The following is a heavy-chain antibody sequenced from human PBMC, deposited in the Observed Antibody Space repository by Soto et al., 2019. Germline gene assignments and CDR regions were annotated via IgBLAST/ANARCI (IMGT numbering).Heavy chain of an antibody. CDR2: IIPIFGTA. CDR1: GGTFSSYA. D-gene: IGHD4-17*01. V-gene: IGHV1-69*06. J-gene: IGHJ6*04. Sequence: QVQLVQSGAEVKKPGSSVKVSCKASGGTFSSYAISWVRQAPGQGLEWMGGIIPIFGTANYAQKFQGRVTITADKPRRTANMELSSLRSEDTAVYYCAREGFGPHYGGNSHGRDVWGKGTTVTVSS. CDR3: AREGFGPHYGGNSHGRDV.